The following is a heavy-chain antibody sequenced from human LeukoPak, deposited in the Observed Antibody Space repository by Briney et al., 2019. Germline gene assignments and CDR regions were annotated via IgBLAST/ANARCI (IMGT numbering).Heavy chain of an antibody. V-gene: IGHV3-64D*06. CDR3: AKGAPSSSSIFDF. D-gene: IGHD6-6*01. J-gene: IGHJ4*02. CDR2: ISSNGGST. Sequence: GGSLRLSCSASGFTFSSYAMHWVRQAPGKGLEYVPAISSNGGSTYYADSVKGRFTISRDNSKNTLYLQLSSLRPDDTAVYYCAKGAPSSSSIFDFWGPGTLVTVSS. CDR1: GFTFSSYA.